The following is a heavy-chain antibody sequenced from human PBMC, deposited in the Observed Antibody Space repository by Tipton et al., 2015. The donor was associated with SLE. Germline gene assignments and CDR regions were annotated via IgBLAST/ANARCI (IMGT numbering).Heavy chain of an antibody. CDR1: GGSIGPNF. CDR2: IYFDGNS. V-gene: IGHV4-59*01. D-gene: IGHD6-19*01. Sequence: TLSLTCTVSGGSIGPNFWHWIRQSPWKALVWIGYIYFDGNSNGRGNYNPSLKSRVTMSVDPSKMQFSLNLNSVTAADTALYFCARGVAERLGLDFWGQGSLVTVSS. CDR3: ARGVAERLGLDF. J-gene: IGHJ4*02.